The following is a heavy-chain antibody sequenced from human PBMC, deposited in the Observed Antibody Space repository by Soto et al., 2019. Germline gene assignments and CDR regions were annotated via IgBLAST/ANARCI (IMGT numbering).Heavy chain of an antibody. CDR3: AHAYGGRSLY. CDR1: GFSLTTDRVG. Sequence: QITLKESGPTLVKPTQTLTLTCTFSGFSLTTDRVGVGWIRQPPGEALEWLAVIYWDDSKTYRPSLESRLTITQDICKNQVALTMTNMDSLDTAPYYCAHAYGGRSLYWGQGTLVTVSS. CDR2: IYWDDSK. V-gene: IGHV2-5*02. J-gene: IGHJ4*02. D-gene: IGHD1-26*01.